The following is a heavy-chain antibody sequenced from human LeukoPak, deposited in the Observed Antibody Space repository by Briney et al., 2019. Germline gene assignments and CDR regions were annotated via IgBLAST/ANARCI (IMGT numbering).Heavy chain of an antibody. CDR1: GGTFSSYA. CDR2: IIPIFGTA. D-gene: IGHD2-21*02. CDR3: ASGEYCGGDCYFNWFDP. V-gene: IGHV1-69*13. J-gene: IGHJ5*02. Sequence: ASVKVSCKASGGTFSSYAISWVRQAPGQGLEWMGGIIPIFGTANYAQKFQGRVTITADESTSTAYMELSSLRSEDTAVYCCASGEYCGGDCYFNWFDPWGQGTLVTVSS.